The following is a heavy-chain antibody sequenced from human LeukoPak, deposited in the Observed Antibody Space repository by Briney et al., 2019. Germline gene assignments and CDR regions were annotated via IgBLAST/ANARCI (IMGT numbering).Heavy chain of an antibody. CDR1: GYSFTSYW. J-gene: IGHJ4*02. V-gene: IGHV5-51*01. CDR2: IYPGDSYT. D-gene: IGHD2-2*02. CDR3: ARLPGNIVVVPAAIYFDY. Sequence: GVSLKISCKGSGYSFTSYWIGWVRQLPGKGLEWMGIIYPGDSYTRYSPSFQGQVTISADKSISTAYLQWSSLKASDTAMYYCARLPGNIVVVPAAIYFDYWGQGTLVTVSS.